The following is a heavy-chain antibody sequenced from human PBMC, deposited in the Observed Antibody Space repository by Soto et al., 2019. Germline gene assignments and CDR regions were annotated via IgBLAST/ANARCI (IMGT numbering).Heavy chain of an antibody. CDR2: INHSGST. V-gene: IGHV4-34*01. CDR3: ARASRGDGEGVATIGRYYYYYYMDV. Sequence: PSETMSITCAVYGGSFRCYYWSWIRQPPGKGLEWIGEINHSGSTNYNPSLKSRVTISVDTSKNQFSLKLSSVTAADTAVYYCARASRGDGEGVATIGRYYYYYYMDVWGKGTTVTVSS. CDR1: GGSFRCYY. J-gene: IGHJ6*03. D-gene: IGHD5-12*01.